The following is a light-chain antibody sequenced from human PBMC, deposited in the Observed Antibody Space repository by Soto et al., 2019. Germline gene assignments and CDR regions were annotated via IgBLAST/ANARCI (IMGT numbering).Light chain of an antibody. CDR1: HTISSC. J-gene: IGKJ1*01. CDR2: KAS. V-gene: IGKV1-5*03. CDR3: QHYNSYSEA. Sequence: EIQMTPSPSTLSVSVVDSFTINYMASHTISSCLALYQQKPVKAPNLLIYKASTLKSGVPSRFSGSGSGTEFTLTISSLQPDDFATYYCQHYNSYSEAFGQGTKVDIK.